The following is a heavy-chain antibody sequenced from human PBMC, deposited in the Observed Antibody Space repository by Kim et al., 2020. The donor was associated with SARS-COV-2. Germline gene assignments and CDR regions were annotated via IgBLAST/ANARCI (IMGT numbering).Heavy chain of an antibody. J-gene: IGHJ2*01. D-gene: IGHD3-3*01. Sequence: SETLSLTCTVSGGSISSYYWSWIRQPPGKGLEWIGYIHYSGSTNYNPPLKSRVTISVDTSKNQFSLKLSSVTAADTAVYYCARVNFWSGYYLWYFVLWGR. CDR3: ARVNFWSGYYLWYFVL. CDR2: IHYSGST. CDR1: GGSISSYY. V-gene: IGHV4-59*01.